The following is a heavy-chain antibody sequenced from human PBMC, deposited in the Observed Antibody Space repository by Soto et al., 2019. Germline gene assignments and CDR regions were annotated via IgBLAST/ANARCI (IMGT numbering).Heavy chain of an antibody. Sequence: GGSLRLSCAASGFTFSSYAMSWVRQAPGKGLEWVSAISGSGGSTYYADSVKGRFTISRDNSKNTLYLQMNSLRAEDTAVYYCARARIHIVVVTATPLDYWGQGTLVTVSS. D-gene: IGHD2-21*02. CDR2: ISGSGGST. V-gene: IGHV3-23*01. J-gene: IGHJ4*02. CDR3: ARARIHIVVVTATPLDY. CDR1: GFTFSSYA.